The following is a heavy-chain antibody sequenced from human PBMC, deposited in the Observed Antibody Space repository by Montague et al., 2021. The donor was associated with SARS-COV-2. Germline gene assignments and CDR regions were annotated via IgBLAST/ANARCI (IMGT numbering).Heavy chain of an antibody. CDR3: ARAQNICFIANCVNYFDL. CDR1: GGFTSNYY. D-gene: IGHD2-15*01. Sequence: SETLSLTCSVSGGFTSNYYRTRIRQSPGKGLHWIGYIFSTGTTKFNPSLKSRVSMPLDTSKNHFSLRLSAVTAADTARYYCARAQNICFIANCVNYFDLWGLGALVTVSS. CDR2: IFSTGTT. J-gene: IGHJ4*02. V-gene: IGHV4-59*01.